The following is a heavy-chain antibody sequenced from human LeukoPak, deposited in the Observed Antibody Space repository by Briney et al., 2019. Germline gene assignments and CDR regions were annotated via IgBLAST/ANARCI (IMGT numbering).Heavy chain of an antibody. CDR2: ISSSSSTI. CDR1: GESFSGYY. Sequence: ETLSLTCAVYGESFSGYYWSWVRQAPGKGLEWVSYISSSSSTIYYADSVKGRFTISRDNAKNSLYLQMNSLRAEDTAVYYCAREPDYSSGYYFHYYYGMDVWGQGTTVTVSS. V-gene: IGHV3-48*01. J-gene: IGHJ6*02. D-gene: IGHD3-22*01. CDR3: AREPDYSSGYYFHYYYGMDV.